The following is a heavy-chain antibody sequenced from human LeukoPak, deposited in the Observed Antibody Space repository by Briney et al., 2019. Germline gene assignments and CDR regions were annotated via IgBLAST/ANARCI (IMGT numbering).Heavy chain of an antibody. V-gene: IGHV3-21*01. CDR2: ISSSSSYI. Sequence: GGSLRLSCAASGFTFSSYSMNWVRQAPGKGLEWVSSISSSSSYIYYADSVEGRFTISRDNAKNSLYLQMNSLRAEDTAVYYCARAHYVWGSYRYYDAFDIWGQGTMVTVSS. J-gene: IGHJ3*02. CDR3: ARAHYVWGSYRYYDAFDI. D-gene: IGHD3-16*02. CDR1: GFTFSSYS.